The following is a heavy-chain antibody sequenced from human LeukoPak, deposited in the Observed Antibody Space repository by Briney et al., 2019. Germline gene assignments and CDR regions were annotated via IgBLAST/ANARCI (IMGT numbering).Heavy chain of an antibody. J-gene: IGHJ4*02. D-gene: IGHD3-9*01. CDR1: GFTVSSNY. V-gene: IGHV3-53*01. Sequence: GGSLRLSCAASGFTVSSNYMSWVRQAAGKGLEWVSVIYSGGSTYYADSVKGRFTISRDNSKNTLYLQMNSLRAEDTAVYYCAALVLVLRYFDWGQGTLVTVSS. CDR2: IYSGGST. CDR3: AALVLVLRYFD.